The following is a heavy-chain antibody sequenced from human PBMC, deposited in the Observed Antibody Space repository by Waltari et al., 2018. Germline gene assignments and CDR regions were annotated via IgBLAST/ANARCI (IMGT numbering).Heavy chain of an antibody. CDR3: ASKEYSGSRLDY. J-gene: IGHJ4*02. V-gene: IGHV1-69*13. D-gene: IGHD5-12*01. CDR1: GGTFSSYA. Sequence: QVQLVQSGAEVKKPGSSVKVSCKASGGTFSSYAISWVRQAPGQGLEWMGGIFPIFGTANYAQKFQGIVTITADESTSTAYMELSSLRSEDTAVYYCASKEYSGSRLDYWGQGTLVTVSS. CDR2: IFPIFGTA.